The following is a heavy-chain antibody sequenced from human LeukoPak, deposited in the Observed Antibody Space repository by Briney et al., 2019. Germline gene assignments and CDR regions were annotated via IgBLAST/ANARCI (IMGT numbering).Heavy chain of an antibody. J-gene: IGHJ6*03. CDR3: ARVLRYCSGGNCYSGGLGYMDV. CDR1: GITFNTYW. Sequence: GGSLRLSCAASGITFNTYWMYWVRQVPGKGLEWVSRIKPDGSFTAYADSVKGRFTISRDNAKNTVYLQMNSLRAEDTAVYYCARVLRYCSGGNCYSGGLGYMDVWGKGTTVTISS. CDR2: IKPDGSFT. V-gene: IGHV3-74*01. D-gene: IGHD2-15*01.